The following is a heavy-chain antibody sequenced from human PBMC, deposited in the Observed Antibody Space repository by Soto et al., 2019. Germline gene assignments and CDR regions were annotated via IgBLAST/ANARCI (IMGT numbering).Heavy chain of an antibody. CDR1: GGTFSSYA. J-gene: IGHJ5*02. CDR3: ARGGGYCSSTSCYANWFDP. Sequence: TSVKVSCKASGGTFSSYAISWVRQAPGQGLEWMGGIIPIFGTANYAQKFQGRVTITADESTSTAYMELSSLRSEDTAVYYCARGGGYCSSTSCYANWFDPWGQGTLVTVSS. CDR2: IIPIFGTA. V-gene: IGHV1-69*13. D-gene: IGHD2-2*01.